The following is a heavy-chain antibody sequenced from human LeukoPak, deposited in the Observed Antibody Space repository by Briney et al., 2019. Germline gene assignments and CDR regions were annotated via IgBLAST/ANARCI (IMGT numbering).Heavy chain of an antibody. CDR1: GFTFSSYA. J-gene: IGHJ4*02. D-gene: IGHD1-1*01. V-gene: IGHV3-23*01. CDR2: ISGSGGST. CDR3: ARAYTKHFDY. Sequence: GGSLRLSCAASGFTFSSYAMSWVRQAPGKGLEWVSAISGSGGSTYYADSVKGRFTISRDNSKNTLYLQRNSLRAEDTALYYCARAYTKHFDYWGQGTLVTVSS.